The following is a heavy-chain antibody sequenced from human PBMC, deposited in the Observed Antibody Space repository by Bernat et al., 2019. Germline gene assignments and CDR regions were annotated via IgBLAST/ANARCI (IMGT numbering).Heavy chain of an antibody. J-gene: IGHJ5*02. Sequence: QLQLQESGPGLVKPSETLSLTCTVSGGSISSSSYYWGWIRQPPGKGLEWIGYIYYSGSTNYNPSLKSRVTISVDTSKNQFSLKLSSVTAADTAVYYCARGGPGVTFDPWGQGTLVTVSS. V-gene: IGHV4-61*05. D-gene: IGHD3-16*02. CDR3: ARGGPGVTFDP. CDR2: IYYSGST. CDR1: GGSISSSSYY.